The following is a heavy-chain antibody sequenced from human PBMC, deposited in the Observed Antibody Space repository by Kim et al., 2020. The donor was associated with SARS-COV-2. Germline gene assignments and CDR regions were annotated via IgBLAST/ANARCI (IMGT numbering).Heavy chain of an antibody. V-gene: IGHV3-30*18. CDR1: GFTFSSYG. J-gene: IGHJ6*02. Sequence: GGSLRLSCAASGFTFSSYGMHWVRQAPGKGLEWVAVISYDGSNKYYADSVKGRFTISRDNSKNTLYLQMNSLRAEDTAVYYCAKDQLSGSGEFTNYYYYYYGMDVWGQGTTVTVSS. CDR3: AKDQLSGSGEFTNYYYYYYGMDV. CDR2: ISYDGSNK. D-gene: IGHD3-10*01.